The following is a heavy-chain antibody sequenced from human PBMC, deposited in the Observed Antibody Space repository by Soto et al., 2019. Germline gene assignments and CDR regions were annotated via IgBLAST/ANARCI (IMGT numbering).Heavy chain of an antibody. CDR3: ARIPGSDYSDPHDY. CDR2: INHGGST. CDR1: GGSFSGYH. J-gene: IGHJ4*02. Sequence: SETLSLTCAVYGGSFSGYHWTWIRQAPGKGLQWIGEINHGGSTNNPSLKSRVTISADMSQKQFSLKLTSVTAADTAVYYCARIPGSDYSDPHDYWGQGTVVTVSS. V-gene: IGHV4-34*01. D-gene: IGHD4-17*01.